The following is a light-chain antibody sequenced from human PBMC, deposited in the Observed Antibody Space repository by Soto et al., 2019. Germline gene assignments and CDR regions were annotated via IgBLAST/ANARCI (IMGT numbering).Light chain of an antibody. CDR3: QQRDNWTSYT. Sequence: EILLTQSPSTLSLSLGDRATLSCRASQTVRSSLYWYQHKPGQAPRLLIYDASTRPTGIPARFSGSGSGTDFFLPIISRESADFAVYFCQQRDNWTSYTFGQGTKLEIK. CDR1: QTVRSS. CDR2: DAS. J-gene: IGKJ2*01. V-gene: IGKV3-11*01.